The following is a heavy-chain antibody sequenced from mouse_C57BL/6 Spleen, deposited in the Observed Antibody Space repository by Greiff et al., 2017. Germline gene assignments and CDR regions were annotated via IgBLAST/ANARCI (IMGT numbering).Heavy chain of an antibody. J-gene: IGHJ4*01. Sequence: DVMLVESGGGLVQPKGSLKLSCAASGFTFNTYAMHWVRQAPGKGLEWVARIRSKSSNYATYYADSVKDRFTISRDDSQSMLYLQMNNLKTEDTAMYYCVRKGSSDGYFAMDYWGQGTSVTVSS. CDR1: GFTFNTYA. CDR2: IRSKSSNYAT. CDR3: VRKGSSDGYFAMDY. V-gene: IGHV10-3*01. D-gene: IGHD2-3*01.